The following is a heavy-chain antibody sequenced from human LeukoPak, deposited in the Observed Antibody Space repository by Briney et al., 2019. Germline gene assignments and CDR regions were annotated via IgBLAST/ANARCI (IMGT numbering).Heavy chain of an antibody. Sequence: SVKVSCKASGGTFSSYAISWVRQAPGQGLEWMGGIIPIFGTANYAQKFQGRVTITADESTSTAYMELSSLRSEDTAVYYCARGSGSSGELSPVADFDYWGQGTLVTVSS. CDR3: ARGSGSSGELSPVADFDY. CDR1: GGTFSSYA. CDR2: IIPIFGTA. V-gene: IGHV1-69*13. J-gene: IGHJ4*02. D-gene: IGHD3-10*01.